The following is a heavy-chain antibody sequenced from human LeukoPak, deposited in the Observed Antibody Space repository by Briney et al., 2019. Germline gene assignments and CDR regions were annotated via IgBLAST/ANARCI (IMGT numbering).Heavy chain of an antibody. D-gene: IGHD3-3*01. Sequence: GASVKVSCKASGYTFTGYYMHWVRQAPGQGLEWMGWINPNSGGTNYAQKFQGRVTMTRDTSISTAYMELSRLRSDDTAVYYCARVKFYDFWSGYPIDYWGQGTLVTVSS. CDR2: INPNSGGT. CDR3: ARVKFYDFWSGYPIDY. CDR1: GYTFTGYY. V-gene: IGHV1-2*02. J-gene: IGHJ4*02.